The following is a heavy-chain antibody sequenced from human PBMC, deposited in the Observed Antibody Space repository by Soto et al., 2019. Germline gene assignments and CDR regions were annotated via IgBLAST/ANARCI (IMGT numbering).Heavy chain of an antibody. CDR3: AKVWRYCSSTSCLLFDP. Sequence: SGGSLRLSCAASGFTFSSYAMSWVRQAPGKGLEWVSAISGSGGSTYYADSVKGRFTISRDNSKNTLYLQMNSLRAEDTAVYYCAKVWRYCSSTSCLLFDPWGQGTLVTVSS. V-gene: IGHV3-23*01. D-gene: IGHD2-2*01. CDR2: ISGSGGST. J-gene: IGHJ5*02. CDR1: GFTFSSYA.